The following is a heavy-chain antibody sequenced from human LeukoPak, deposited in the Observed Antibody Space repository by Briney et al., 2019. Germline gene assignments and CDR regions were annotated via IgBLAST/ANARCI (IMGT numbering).Heavy chain of an antibody. CDR2: INHSGST. V-gene: IGHV4-34*09. J-gene: IGHJ5*02. CDR3: AREIYRDWFDP. Sequence: SETLSLTCAVYGGSFSGYYWSWIRQPPGKGLEWIGEINHSGSTNYNPSLKSRVTISVGTSKNQFSLKLSSVTAADTAVYYCAREIYRDWFDPWGQGTLVTVSS. CDR1: GGSFSGYY.